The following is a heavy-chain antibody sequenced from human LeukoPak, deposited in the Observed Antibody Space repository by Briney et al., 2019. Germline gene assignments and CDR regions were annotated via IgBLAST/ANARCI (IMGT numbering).Heavy chain of an antibody. Sequence: GGSLRLSCAASGFTVSSNYMSWVRQAPGKGLEWVSVIYSGGSTYYADSVKGGFTISRDNSKNTLYLQMNSLRAEDTAVYYCAYLLHPAGYYYYGMDVWGQGTTVTVSS. V-gene: IGHV3-66*01. J-gene: IGHJ6*02. CDR3: AYLLHPAGYYYYGMDV. CDR2: IYSGGST. CDR1: GFTVSSNY. D-gene: IGHD2-15*01.